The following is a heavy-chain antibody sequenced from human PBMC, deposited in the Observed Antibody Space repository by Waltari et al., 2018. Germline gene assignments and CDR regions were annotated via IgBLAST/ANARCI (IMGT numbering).Heavy chain of an antibody. D-gene: IGHD3-22*01. CDR3: ARQRYYYDESGYYHHFDH. CDR1: GGSISNYF. V-gene: IGHV4-59*08. Sequence: QVQLQESGPGLVKPAETLSLTCTVSGGSISNYFWSWIRRPPGKGLEWIGDIYYSGSTSNTPSLKSRVTISVDTSKNQVSLNLSSVTAADTAVYYCARQRYYYDESGYYHHFDHWGPGSLVTVSS. J-gene: IGHJ4*02. CDR2: IYYSGST.